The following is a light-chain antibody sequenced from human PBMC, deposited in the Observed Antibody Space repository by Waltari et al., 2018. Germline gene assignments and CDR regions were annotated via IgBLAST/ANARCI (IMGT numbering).Light chain of an antibody. CDR2: DAS. Sequence: EIVMTQSPATLSVSPGERTTLSCRASQSVSSNLAWYPQKPGQPLRLLIFDASRRTTGIPARFSGSGSGTEFTLTISSLQSEDFAVYYCQQYNNWPPYTFGQGTKLDIK. CDR3: QQYNNWPPYT. V-gene: IGKV3-15*01. CDR1: QSVSSN. J-gene: IGKJ2*01.